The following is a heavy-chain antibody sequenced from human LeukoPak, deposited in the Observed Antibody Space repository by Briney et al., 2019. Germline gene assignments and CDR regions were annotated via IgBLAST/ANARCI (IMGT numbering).Heavy chain of an antibody. CDR1: GFSFSNYC. CDR3: ANEDKGYTSGWYWVN. D-gene: IGHD6-19*01. J-gene: IGHJ4*02. CDR2: ISYDGNIA. V-gene: IGHV3-30*18. Sequence: PGGSLRLSCAASGFSFSNYCMHWVRQAPGKGLEWVAVISYDGNIAYYADSVKGRFTISRDNSKNTLFVQMNSLRAEDTAVYYCANEDKGYTSGWYWVNWGQGTLVTVSS.